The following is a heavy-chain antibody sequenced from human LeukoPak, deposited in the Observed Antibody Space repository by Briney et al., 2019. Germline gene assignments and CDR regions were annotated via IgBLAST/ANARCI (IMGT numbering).Heavy chain of an antibody. CDR1: GGSISSTSYD. CDR2: IYTSGST. D-gene: IGHD3-10*01. J-gene: IGHJ4*02. V-gene: IGHV4-61*09. CDR3: TKGRGI. Sequence: SETLSLTCTVSGGSISSTSYDWYWIRQPAGKGLEWIGHIYTSGSTNYNPSFKSRVTISVDTSKNQFSLKLTSVTAADTAVYYCTKGRGIWGQGTLVTVSS.